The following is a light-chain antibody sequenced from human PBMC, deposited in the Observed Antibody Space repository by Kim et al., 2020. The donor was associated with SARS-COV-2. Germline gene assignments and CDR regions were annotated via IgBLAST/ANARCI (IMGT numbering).Light chain of an antibody. Sequence: PGESASLSCRASQSVSTNVAWYQQKRGQTPRLLISGASTRATGTPARFSGSGSGTEFTLTISNLQSEDIGVYYCQHYTNWPPAWTFGQGTKVDIK. CDR3: QHYTNWPPAWT. CDR2: GAS. CDR1: QSVSTN. J-gene: IGKJ1*01. V-gene: IGKV3-15*01.